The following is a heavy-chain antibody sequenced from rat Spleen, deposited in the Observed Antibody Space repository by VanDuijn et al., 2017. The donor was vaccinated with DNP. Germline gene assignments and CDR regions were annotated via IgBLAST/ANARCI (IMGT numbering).Heavy chain of an antibody. Sequence: QVQLKESGPGLVQPSQTLSLTCTVSGISLISNSVSWVRQPPGKGLEWMGGVWIDGNTDYNSALKSRLSISRDTSKSQVFLTMNSLQTEDTAIYFCTRGYGLWGQGVMVTVSS. CDR1: GISLISNS. J-gene: IGHJ2*01. V-gene: IGHV2-1*01. CDR2: VWIDGNT. CDR3: TRGYGL. D-gene: IGHD2-2*01.